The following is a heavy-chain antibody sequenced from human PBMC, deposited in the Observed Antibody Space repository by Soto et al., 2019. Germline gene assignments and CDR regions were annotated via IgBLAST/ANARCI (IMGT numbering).Heavy chain of an antibody. V-gene: IGHV3-30-3*01. J-gene: IGHJ1*01. Sequence: QVQLVESGGGAVQPGRSVRLSCAASGFSFSYYAMHWVRQAPGKGLEWVAVIAYDSSKKYYTDSVKGRFTISRDNSKNTLYLQMNSLRDDDTAVYYCASPYCSDGRCYLTEYFQYWGQGTLVTVSS. CDR3: ASPYCSDGRCYLTEYFQY. D-gene: IGHD2-15*01. CDR2: IAYDSSKK. CDR1: GFSFSYYA.